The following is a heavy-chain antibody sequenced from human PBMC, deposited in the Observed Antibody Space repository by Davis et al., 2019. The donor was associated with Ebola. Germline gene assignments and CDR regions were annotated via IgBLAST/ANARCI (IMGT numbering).Heavy chain of an antibody. Sequence: PGGSLRLSCAASGFTFSDYYMSWIRQAPGKGLEWVSYISRSGSTIYYADSVKGRFTSSRDTAKNSLYLQMNSLRAEDTAVYYCARVRPPTRNYYYYGMDVWGQGTTVTVSS. J-gene: IGHJ6*02. D-gene: IGHD4-17*01. V-gene: IGHV3-11*01. CDR1: GFTFSDYY. CDR2: ISRSGSTI. CDR3: ARVRPPTRNYYYYGMDV.